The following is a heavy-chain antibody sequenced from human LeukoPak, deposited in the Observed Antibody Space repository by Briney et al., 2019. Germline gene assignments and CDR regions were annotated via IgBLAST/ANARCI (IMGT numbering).Heavy chain of an antibody. CDR2: IWYDGSNK. D-gene: IGHD2-8*02. Sequence: PGGSLRLSCAASAFTFSSYGMHWVRQAPGKGLEWVAVIWYDGSNKYYADSVKGRFTISRDNSKNTLYLQMNSLRAEDTAVYYCARDRNWCWVFDYWGQGTLVTVSS. J-gene: IGHJ4*02. CDR3: ARDRNWCWVFDY. V-gene: IGHV3-33*01. CDR1: AFTFSSYG.